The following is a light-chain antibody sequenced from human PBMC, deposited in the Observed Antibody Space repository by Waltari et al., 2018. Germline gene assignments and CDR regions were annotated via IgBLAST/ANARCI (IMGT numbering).Light chain of an antibody. J-gene: IGKJ1*01. V-gene: IGKV3-20*01. Sequence: XXXSXGTXXLSXGXXAXLSCRASQGVGKYLAWYQQRPGQAPRLLLYHASIRATGIPDRFSGSXFGTDFSLTISRLEPEDXAVYYCQKYDFLPATFGQGTTVEIK. CDR2: HAS. CDR3: QKYDFLPAT. CDR1: QGVGKY.